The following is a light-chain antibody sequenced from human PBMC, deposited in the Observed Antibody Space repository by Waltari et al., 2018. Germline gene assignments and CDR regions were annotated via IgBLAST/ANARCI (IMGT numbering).Light chain of an antibody. Sequence: DIQMTQSPSTLSASVGDRVTITCRASQIISSLLAWYQQKPGKAPNLLHYKASSLESGVPSRFSGSGSGAEFTITISSLQPDDFATYYCQQYKRWAYTFGQGTKLEIK. CDR1: QIISSL. CDR3: QQYKRWAYT. V-gene: IGKV1-5*03. CDR2: KAS. J-gene: IGKJ2*01.